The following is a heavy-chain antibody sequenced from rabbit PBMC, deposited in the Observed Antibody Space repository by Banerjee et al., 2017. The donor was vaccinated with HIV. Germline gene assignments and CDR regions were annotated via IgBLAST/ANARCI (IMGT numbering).Heavy chain of an antibody. CDR2: INSSSGNT. CDR3: ARDRDGDAGYGSLAL. Sequence: QSLEESGGDLVKPGASLTLTCTASGIDFSSSYYMCWVRQAPGKGLEWIGCINSSSGNTVYATWAKGRFTISRTSSTTVALQMTSLTAADTATYFCARDRDGDAGYGSLALWGPGTLVTVS. CDR1: GIDFSSSYY. D-gene: IGHD7-1*01. V-gene: IGHV1S40*01. J-gene: IGHJ4*01.